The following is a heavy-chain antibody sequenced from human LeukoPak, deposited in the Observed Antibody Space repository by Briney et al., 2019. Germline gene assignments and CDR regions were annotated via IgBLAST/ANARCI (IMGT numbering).Heavy chain of an antibody. Sequence: ASVKVSCKASGGTFSSYAISWVRQAPGQGLEWMGRIIPILGIANYAQKFQGRVTITADKSTSTAYMELSSLRSEDTAVYYCARILDCSGGSCYSNQHVAFDIWGQGTMVTVSS. D-gene: IGHD2-15*01. J-gene: IGHJ3*02. CDR1: GGTFSSYA. V-gene: IGHV1-69*04. CDR2: IIPILGIA. CDR3: ARILDCSGGSCYSNQHVAFDI.